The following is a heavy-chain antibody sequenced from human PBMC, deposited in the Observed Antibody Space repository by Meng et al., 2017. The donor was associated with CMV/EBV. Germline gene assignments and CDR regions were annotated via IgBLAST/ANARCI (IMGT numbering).Heavy chain of an antibody. V-gene: IGHV3-21*01. J-gene: IGHJ4*02. D-gene: IGHD2-2*01. CDR2: ISSSSSYI. CDR1: GFTFSSYS. Sequence: GFLRPPCAASGFTFSSYSMNWVRQAPGKGLEWVSSISSSSSYIYYADSVKGRFTISRDNAKNSLYLQMNSLRAEDTAVYYCAREGNGYGYQLLRTPYYFDYWGQGTLVTVSS. CDR3: AREGNGYGYQLLRTPYYFDY.